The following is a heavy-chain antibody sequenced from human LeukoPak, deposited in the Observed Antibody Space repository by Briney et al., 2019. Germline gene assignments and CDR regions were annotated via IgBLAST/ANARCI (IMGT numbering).Heavy chain of an antibody. D-gene: IGHD1-14*01. CDR3: ARHVRTPEYFDY. Sequence: PSETLSLTCTVSGGSFSGYYWTWIRQPPGEGLERIGSIYHGGSTYYNPSLKSRVTISVDTSKNHFSLKLNSVTAADTSLYYCARHVRTPEYFDYWGQGTLVTVSS. CDR1: GGSFSGYY. V-gene: IGHV4-39*01. J-gene: IGHJ4*02. CDR2: IYHGGST.